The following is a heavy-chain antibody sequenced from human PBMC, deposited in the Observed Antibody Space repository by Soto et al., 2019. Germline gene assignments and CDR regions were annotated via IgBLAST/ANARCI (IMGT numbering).Heavy chain of an antibody. CDR2: ISYDGSNK. V-gene: IGHV3-30*18. J-gene: IGHJ4*02. CDR3: AKDKVPVVVTAPFDY. Sequence: QVQLVESGGGVVQPGRSLRLSCAASGFTFSSYGMHWVRQAPGKGLEWVAVISYDGSNKYYADSVKGRFTVYRDKSKNTLYLQVNSLKAEDTAVYYCAKDKVPVVVTAPFDYWGQGTLVTVSS. CDR1: GFTFSSYG. D-gene: IGHD2-21*02.